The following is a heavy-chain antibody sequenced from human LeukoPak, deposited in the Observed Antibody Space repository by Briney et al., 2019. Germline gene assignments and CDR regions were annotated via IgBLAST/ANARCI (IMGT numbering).Heavy chain of an antibody. Sequence: SETLSLTCAAYGGSFSGYYWSWIRQPPGKGLEWIGEINHSGSTNYNPSLKSRVTISVDTSKNQFSLKLSSVTAADTAVYYYARYGGFRIAAAGTDYWGQGTLVTVSS. V-gene: IGHV4-34*01. CDR3: ARYGGFRIAAAGTDY. D-gene: IGHD6-13*01. CDR1: GGSFSGYY. CDR2: INHSGST. J-gene: IGHJ4*02.